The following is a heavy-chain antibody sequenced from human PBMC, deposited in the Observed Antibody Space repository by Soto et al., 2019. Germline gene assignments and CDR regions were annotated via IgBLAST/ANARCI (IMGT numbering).Heavy chain of an antibody. CDR1: GGSISCGDYY. CDR3: ARDLDTAMVHYYYYGMDV. Sequence: SETLSLTCTVSGGSISCGDYYWRWIRQPPGKGLEWIGYIYYSGSTYYNPSLKSRVTISVDTSKNQFSLKLSSVTAADTAVYYCARDLDTAMVHYYYYGMDVWGQGTTVTVSS. J-gene: IGHJ6*02. D-gene: IGHD5-18*01. V-gene: IGHV4-30-4*01. CDR2: IYYSGST.